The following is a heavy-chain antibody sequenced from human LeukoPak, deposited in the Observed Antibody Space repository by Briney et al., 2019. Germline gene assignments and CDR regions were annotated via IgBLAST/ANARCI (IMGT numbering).Heavy chain of an antibody. CDR1: GGTFSSYA. CDR3: AFTITIFGVANEYNWFDP. CDR2: IIPIFGTA. Sequence: SVKVSCKASGGTFSSYAIGWVRQAPGQGLEWMGGIIPIFGTANYAQKFQGRVTITADESTSTAYMELSSLRSEGTAVYYCAFTITIFGVANEYNWFDPWGQGTLVTVSS. J-gene: IGHJ5*02. D-gene: IGHD3-3*01. V-gene: IGHV1-69*13.